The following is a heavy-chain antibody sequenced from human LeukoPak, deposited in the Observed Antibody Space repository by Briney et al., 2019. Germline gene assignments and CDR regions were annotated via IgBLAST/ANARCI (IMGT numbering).Heavy chain of an antibody. CDR2: IYTSGST. V-gene: IGHV4-61*02. CDR1: GDSISSGSYY. J-gene: IGHJ5*02. Sequence: SQTLSLTCTVSGDSISSGSYYWSWIRQPAGKGLEWIGRIYTSGSTYYNPSLKSRVTISVDTSKNQFSLKLSSVTAADTAVYYCARHGKGFDPWGQGTLVTVSS. D-gene: IGHD1-26*01. CDR3: ARHGKGFDP.